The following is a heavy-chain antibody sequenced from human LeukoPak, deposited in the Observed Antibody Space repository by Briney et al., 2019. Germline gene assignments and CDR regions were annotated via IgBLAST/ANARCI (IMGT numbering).Heavy chain of an antibody. CDR1: GFTFSSYW. CDR3: ARGHSFYYDTSGYYLAY. Sequence: GGSLRLSCAASGFTFSSYWMSWVRQPPGKGLEWVSAISGSGSNTYYADSVKGRFTISRDKSKSTLYLQMNRLRAEDTAVYYCARGHSFYYDTSGYYLAYWGQGTLVTVSS. V-gene: IGHV3-23*01. D-gene: IGHD3-22*01. CDR2: ISGSGSNT. J-gene: IGHJ4*02.